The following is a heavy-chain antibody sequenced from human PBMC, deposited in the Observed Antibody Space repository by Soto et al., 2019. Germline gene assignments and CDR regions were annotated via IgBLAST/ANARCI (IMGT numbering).Heavy chain of an antibody. V-gene: IGHV1-24*01. Sequence: ASVKVSCKVSGYTLTELSMHWVRQAPGKGLEWMGGFDPEDGETIYAQKFQGRVTMTEDTSTDTAYMELSSLRSEDTAVYYCATFLGNHPAGLHWFDPWGQGTLVTVSS. CDR2: FDPEDGET. CDR3: ATFLGNHPAGLHWFDP. D-gene: IGHD3-16*01. CDR1: GYTLTELS. J-gene: IGHJ5*02.